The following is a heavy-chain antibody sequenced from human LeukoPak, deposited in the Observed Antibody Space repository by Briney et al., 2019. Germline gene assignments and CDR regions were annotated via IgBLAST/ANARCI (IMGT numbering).Heavy chain of an antibody. CDR2: INPNSGGT. D-gene: IGHD2-2*01. J-gene: IGHJ4*02. CDR3: ARDRVVVPAAFDY. V-gene: IGHV1-2*02. Sequence: ASVKVSCKASGYTFAAYYMHWVRQAPGQGLEWMGWINPNSGGTNYAQKFQGRVTMTRDTSISTAYMELSRLRSDDTAVYYCARDRVVVPAAFDYWGQGTLVTVSS. CDR1: GYTFAAYY.